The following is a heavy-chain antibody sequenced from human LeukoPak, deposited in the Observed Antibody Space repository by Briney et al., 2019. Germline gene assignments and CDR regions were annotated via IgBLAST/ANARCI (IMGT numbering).Heavy chain of an antibody. CDR2: IYTSGST. CDR1: GGSISSYY. V-gene: IGHV4-4*07. D-gene: IGHD3-22*01. CDR3: AASRKHYYDSSGYSY. Sequence: PSETLSLTCTVSGGSISSYYWSWIRQPPGKGLEWIGRIYTSGSTNYNPSLKSRVTMSVDTSKNQFSLKLSSVTAADTAVYYCAASRKHYYDSSGYSYWGQGTLVTVSS. J-gene: IGHJ4*02.